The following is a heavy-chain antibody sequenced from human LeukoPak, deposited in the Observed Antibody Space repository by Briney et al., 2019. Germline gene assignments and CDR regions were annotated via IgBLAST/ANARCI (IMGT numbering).Heavy chain of an antibody. CDR1: GFTFSSCS. V-gene: IGHV3-21*01. CDR2: ISSSSSYI. J-gene: IGHJ6*03. CDR3: ARANNPAVLRYFDWLLSHMDV. D-gene: IGHD3-9*01. Sequence: GGSLRLSCAASGFTFSSCSMNWVRQAPGKGLEWVSSISSSSSYIYYADSVKGRFTISRDNAKNSLYLQMNSLRAEDTAVYYCARANNPAVLRYFDWLLSHMDVWGKGTTVTISS.